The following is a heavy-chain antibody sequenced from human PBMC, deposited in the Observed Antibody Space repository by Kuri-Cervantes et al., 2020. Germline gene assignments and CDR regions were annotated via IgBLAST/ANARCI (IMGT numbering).Heavy chain of an antibody. J-gene: IGHJ3*02. D-gene: IGHD6-13*01. CDR2: MNPNSGNT. CDR3: APYSSSWSQGGIDAFDI. CDR1: VYTFTSYD. Sequence: ASVKVSCKASVYTFTSYDINWVRQATGQGLEWMGWMNPNSGNTGYAQKFQGRVTMTRNTSISTAYMELSSLRSEDTAVYYCAPYSSSWSQGGIDAFDIWGQGTMVTVSS. V-gene: IGHV1-8*01.